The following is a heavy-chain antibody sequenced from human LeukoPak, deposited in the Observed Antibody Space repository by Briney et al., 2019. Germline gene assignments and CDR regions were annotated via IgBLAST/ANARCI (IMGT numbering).Heavy chain of an antibody. Sequence: GGSLRLSCAASGFTFSSYGMHWVRQAPGKGLEWVAVIWYDGSNKYYADSVKGRFTISRDNSKNTLYLQMNSLRAEDTAVYYCAREETGRGYRYIDLWGRGTLVTVSS. CDR3: AREETGRGYRYIDL. J-gene: IGHJ2*01. CDR2: IWYDGSNK. CDR1: GFTFSSYG. V-gene: IGHV3-33*01.